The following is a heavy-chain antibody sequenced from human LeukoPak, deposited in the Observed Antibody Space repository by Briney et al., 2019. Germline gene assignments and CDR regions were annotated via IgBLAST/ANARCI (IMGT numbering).Heavy chain of an antibody. V-gene: IGHV1-46*01. D-gene: IGHD1-26*01. CDR2: INPRGGST. CDR1: GYTFTSYY. J-gene: IGHJ4*02. CDR3: ARAKWGYYFDY. Sequence: ASVKVSCKASGYTFTSYYMHWVRQAPGQGLEWMGIINPRGGSTSYAQKFQGRVTMTRDMSTSTVYMELSSLRSEDTAVYYCARAKWGYYFDYWGQGTLVTVSS.